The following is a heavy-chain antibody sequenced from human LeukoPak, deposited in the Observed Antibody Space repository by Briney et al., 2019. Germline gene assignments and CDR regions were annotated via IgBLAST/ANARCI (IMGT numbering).Heavy chain of an antibody. Sequence: PSETLSLTCTVSGGSISSHYWSWIRQPPGKALEWIGCIYNSGSTNYNPSFKSRVTISVDTSKNQFSLKLTSVTAADTAVYYCARGGYSYGYDDDFEYWGQGILVTVSS. CDR2: IYNSGST. CDR1: GGSISSHY. D-gene: IGHD5-18*01. V-gene: IGHV4-59*11. J-gene: IGHJ4*02. CDR3: ARGGYSYGYDDDFEY.